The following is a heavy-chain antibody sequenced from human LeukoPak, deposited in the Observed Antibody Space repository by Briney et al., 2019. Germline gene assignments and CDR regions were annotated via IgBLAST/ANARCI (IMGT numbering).Heavy chain of an antibody. V-gene: IGHV3-23*01. CDR1: GFTFSTYA. CDR2: ITGGAGGT. D-gene: IGHD3-10*01. CDR3: AKAEDGSGSYTYYFDY. Sequence: GGSLRLSCAASGFTFSTYAMSWVRQAPGRGLEWVSAITGGAGGTYYADSVKGRFTISRDNSKNTLYLQMDSLRAEDTAVYYCAKAEDGSGSYTYYFDYWGQGTLVTVSS. J-gene: IGHJ4*02.